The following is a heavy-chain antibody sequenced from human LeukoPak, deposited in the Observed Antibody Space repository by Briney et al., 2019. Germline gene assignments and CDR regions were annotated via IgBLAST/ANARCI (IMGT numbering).Heavy chain of an antibody. CDR1: GGSISDSNYY. D-gene: IGHD2-2*01. CDR2: IHYTGTT. V-gene: IGHV4-61*05. CDR3: TRADCSTTTCSGHYGMDV. Sequence: PSETLSLTCTVPGGSISDSNYYWGWIRQPPGRGLEWIGYIHYTGTTNCNPSLKSRVTMSVDASKNQFSLKLTSVTAADTAVYYCTRADCSTTTCSGHYGMDVWGQGTTVTVSS. J-gene: IGHJ6*02.